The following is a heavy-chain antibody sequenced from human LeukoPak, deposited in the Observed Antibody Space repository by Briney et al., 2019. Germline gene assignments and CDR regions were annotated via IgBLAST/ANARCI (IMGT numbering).Heavy chain of an antibody. CDR3: SREYFDWSRNYYYGMDV. V-gene: IGHV3-33*01. CDR2: IWYDGSNK. Sequence: PGGSLRLCCAASGFTFNNYGMHWVRQAPGKGLEWMALIWYDGSNKYYADSVKGRFTISRDNSKNTLYLQMNSLRAEDTAVYYCSREYFDWSRNYYYGMDVWGQGTTVTVSS. D-gene: IGHD3-9*01. J-gene: IGHJ6*02. CDR1: GFTFNNYG.